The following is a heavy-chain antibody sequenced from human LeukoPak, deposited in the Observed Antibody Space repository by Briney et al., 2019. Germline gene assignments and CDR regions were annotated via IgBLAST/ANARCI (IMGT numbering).Heavy chain of an antibody. CDR3: VTQRSGWHYFDY. J-gene: IGHJ4*02. CDR2: IIPIFGTA. D-gene: IGHD6-19*01. V-gene: IGHV1-69*01. CDR1: GGTFSSYA. Sequence: GASVKVSCKASGGTFSSYAISWVRQAPGQGLEWMGGIIPIFGTANYAQKFQGRVTITADESTSTAYMELSSLRSEDTAVYYCVTQRSGWHYFDYWGQGTLVTVSS.